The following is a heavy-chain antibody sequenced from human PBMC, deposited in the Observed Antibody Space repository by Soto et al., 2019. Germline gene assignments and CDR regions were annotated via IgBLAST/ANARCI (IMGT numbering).Heavy chain of an antibody. J-gene: IGHJ4*02. CDR1: GFTFSNYK. V-gene: IGHV3-21*01. CDR2: VSSTSGYI. CDR3: ARGLQSLFDY. Sequence: GGSLRLSCAVFGFTFSNYKMSWVRQAPGKGLEWVSSVSSTSGYIYYGDSVKGRFTISRDNAKNSLYLQMNSLRAEDTAVYCCARGLQSLFDYWGQGTLVTVSS.